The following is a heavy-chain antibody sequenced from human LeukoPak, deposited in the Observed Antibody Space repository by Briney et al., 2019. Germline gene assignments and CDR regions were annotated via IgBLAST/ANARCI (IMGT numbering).Heavy chain of an antibody. CDR1: GFTVSSNY. J-gene: IGHJ3*02. CDR2: IYSGGST. V-gene: IGHV3-66*01. D-gene: IGHD6-19*01. CDR3: ARELPIAVAGTGDAFDI. Sequence: GGSLRLSCAASGFTVSSNYMSWVRQAPGKGLEWVSVIYSGGSTYYADSVKGRFTISRDNPKNTLYLQMNSLRAEDTAVYYCARELPIAVAGTGDAFDIWGQGTMVTVSS.